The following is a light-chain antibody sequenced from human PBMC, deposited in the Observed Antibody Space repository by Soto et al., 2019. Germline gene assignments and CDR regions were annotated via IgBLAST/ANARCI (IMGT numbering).Light chain of an antibody. CDR2: SAS. CDR1: RDISTW. Sequence: IQMTQSPSSVSASVGDRVTITCQASRDISTWVAWYQQKPGKAPKLLIYSASALKRGVPSRFSGSGSGTDFARTVSSLQPEDFATYYCQQADTFPWTFGQGTKVDIK. J-gene: IGKJ1*01. CDR3: QQADTFPWT. V-gene: IGKV1D-12*01.